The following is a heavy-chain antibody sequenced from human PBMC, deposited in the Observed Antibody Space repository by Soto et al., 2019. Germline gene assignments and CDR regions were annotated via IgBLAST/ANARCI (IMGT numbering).Heavy chain of an antibody. CDR1: GVTFSSYA. D-gene: IGHD3-3*01. J-gene: IGHJ4*02. CDR3: ARDLLRFLGFPSY. CDR2: ISYDGSNK. Sequence: GGSLRHSCAASGVTFSSYAMHWVRQAPGKGLEWVAVISYDGSNKYYADSVKGRFTISRDNSKNTLYLQMNSLRAEDTAVYYCARDLLRFLGFPSYWGQGTLVTVSS. V-gene: IGHV3-30-3*01.